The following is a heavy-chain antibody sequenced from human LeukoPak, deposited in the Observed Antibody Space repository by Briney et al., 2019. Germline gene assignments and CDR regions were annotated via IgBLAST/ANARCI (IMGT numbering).Heavy chain of an antibody. D-gene: IGHD2-2*01. CDR3: ARGVQTPIVVVPAARVGPYYFDY. CDR2: INHSGST. J-gene: IGHJ4*02. Sequence: PSETLSLTCAVYGGSFSGYYWSWIRQPPGKGLEWIGEINHSGSTNYNPSLKSRVTISVDTSKNQFSLKLSSVTAADTAVYYCARGVQTPIVVVPAARVGPYYFDYWAREPWSPSPQ. CDR1: GGSFSGYY. V-gene: IGHV4-34*01.